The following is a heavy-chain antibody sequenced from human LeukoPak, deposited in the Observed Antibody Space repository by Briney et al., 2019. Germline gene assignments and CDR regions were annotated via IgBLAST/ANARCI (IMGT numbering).Heavy chain of an antibody. CDR1: GYTFTSYY. Sequence: ASVTVSCKASGYTFTSYYMHWVRQAPGQGLEWMGIINPSGGSTSYAQKFQGRVTMTEDTSTDTAYMELSSLRSEDTAVYYCATCIVGALVDWGQGTLVTVSS. CDR2: INPSGGST. V-gene: IGHV1-46*01. D-gene: IGHD1-26*01. CDR3: ATCIVGALVD. J-gene: IGHJ4*02.